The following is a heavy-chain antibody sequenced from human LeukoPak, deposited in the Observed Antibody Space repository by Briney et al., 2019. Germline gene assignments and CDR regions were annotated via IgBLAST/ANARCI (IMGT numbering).Heavy chain of an antibody. CDR2: ISGSGGST. CDR1: GFTFSSYA. CDR3: TKDSLMVRGVRTLGY. Sequence: GGSLRLSCAASGFTFSSYAMSWVRQAPGKGLEWVSAISGSGGSTYYADSVKGRFTISRDNSKTTLYLLMNSLRAEDTAVYYCTKDSLMVRGVRTLGYWGQGTLVTVSS. V-gene: IGHV3-23*01. D-gene: IGHD3-10*01. J-gene: IGHJ4*02.